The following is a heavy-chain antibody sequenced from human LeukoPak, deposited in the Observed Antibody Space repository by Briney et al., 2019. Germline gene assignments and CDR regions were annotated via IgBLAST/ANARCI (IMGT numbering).Heavy chain of an antibody. Sequence: QPGRSLRLSCAASGFTFSTYAMTWVRQAPGRGLEWVSTIRGSGGSTYYADSVKGRFTISRDISKNTVYLQMNNLRAEDTAVYYCARYCSGGNCYSGLVYGGQGTLVAVSS. D-gene: IGHD2-15*01. V-gene: IGHV3-23*01. CDR2: IRGSGGST. CDR3: ARYCSGGNCYSGLVY. CDR1: GFTFSTYA. J-gene: IGHJ4*02.